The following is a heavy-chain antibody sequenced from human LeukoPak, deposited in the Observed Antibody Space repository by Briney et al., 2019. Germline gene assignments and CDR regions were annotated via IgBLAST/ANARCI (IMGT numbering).Heavy chain of an antibody. CDR3: AREAITMVRGVTFNWFDP. Sequence: NPSETLSLTCTVSGGFISSYYWSWIRQPAGKGLEWIGRIYTSGSTNYNPSLKSRVTMSVDTSKNQFSLKLSSVTAADTAVYYCAREAITMVRGVTFNWFDPWGQGTLVTVSS. V-gene: IGHV4-4*07. J-gene: IGHJ5*02. CDR2: IYTSGST. CDR1: GGFISSYY. D-gene: IGHD3-10*01.